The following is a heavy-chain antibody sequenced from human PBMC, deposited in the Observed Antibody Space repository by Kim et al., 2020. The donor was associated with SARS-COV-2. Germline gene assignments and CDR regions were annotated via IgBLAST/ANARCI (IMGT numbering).Heavy chain of an antibody. J-gene: IGHJ6*02. CDR1: GYTFTGYY. CDR3: ARDLADSGPPYGMDV. D-gene: IGHD1-26*01. CDR2: INPNSGGT. Sequence: ASVKVSCKASGYTFTGYYMHWVRQAPGQGLEWMGWINPNSGGTNYAQKFQGRVTMTRDTSISTAYMELSRLRSDDTAVYYCARDLADSGPPYGMDVWGQGTTVTVSS. V-gene: IGHV1-2*02.